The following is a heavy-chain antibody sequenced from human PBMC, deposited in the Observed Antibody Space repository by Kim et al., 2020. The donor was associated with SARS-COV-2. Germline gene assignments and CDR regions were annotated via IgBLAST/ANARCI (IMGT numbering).Heavy chain of an antibody. J-gene: IGHJ6*02. Sequence: QKLQGRVTMTTDTSTSTAYMELRSLRSDDTAVYYCARENLNDYYYYGMDVWGQGTTVTVSS. V-gene: IGHV1-18*01. CDR3: ARENLNDYYYYGMDV.